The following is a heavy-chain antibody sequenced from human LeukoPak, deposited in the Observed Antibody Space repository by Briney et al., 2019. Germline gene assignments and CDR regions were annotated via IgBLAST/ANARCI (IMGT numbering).Heavy chain of an antibody. J-gene: IGHJ5*02. D-gene: IGHD2-15*01. Sequence: GGSLRLSCAASGFTFNSYAMTWVRQAPGKGLEWVSAISGSGGDTEYADSVKGRFTISRDNSKNTLYLQMNSLRAEDTAVYYCAKCGGTRWSNWFDPWGQGTLVTVSS. CDR2: ISGSGGDT. V-gene: IGHV3-23*01. CDR1: GFTFNSYA. CDR3: AKCGGTRWSNWFDP.